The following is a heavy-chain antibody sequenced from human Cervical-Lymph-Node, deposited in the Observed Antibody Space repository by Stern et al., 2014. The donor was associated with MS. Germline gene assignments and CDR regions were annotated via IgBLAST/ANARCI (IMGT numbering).Heavy chain of an antibody. V-gene: IGHV1-2*02. D-gene: IGHD7-27*01. CDR2: SKSNSGGT. Sequence: QVQLVQSGAEVKKPGASVKVACQASGFTFTDYYIHWVRQAPGQGLEWMGWSKSNSGGTRYAQNFQGRVTMTRDTSISTAHMELKGLTSGDAAVYSCARALSGAGDLYLDSWGKGPLVPVSS. CDR1: GFTFTDYY. CDR3: ARALSGAGDLYLDS. J-gene: IGHJ4*02.